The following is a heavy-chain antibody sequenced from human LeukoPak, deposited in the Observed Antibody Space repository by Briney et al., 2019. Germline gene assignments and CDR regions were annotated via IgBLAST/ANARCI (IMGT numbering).Heavy chain of an antibody. CDR1: GYTFTSYG. CDR2: ITPNSGGT. CDR3: ARAVVYYDSSGYYFDY. J-gene: IGHJ4*02. D-gene: IGHD3-22*01. Sequence: ASVKVSCKASGYTFTSYGISWVRQAPGQGLEWMGRITPNSGGTNYAQKFQGRVTMTRDTSISTAYMELSRLRSDDTAVYYCARAVVYYDSSGYYFDYWGQGTLVTVSS. V-gene: IGHV1-2*06.